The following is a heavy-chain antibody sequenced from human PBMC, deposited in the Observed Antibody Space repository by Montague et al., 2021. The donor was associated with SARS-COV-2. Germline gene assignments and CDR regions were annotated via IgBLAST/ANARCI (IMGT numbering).Heavy chain of an antibody. CDR1: RGSFSNYY. CDR3: ARGRPVQGSFRHFDSISSGALDI. V-gene: IGHV4-34*01. D-gene: IGHD3-9*01. J-gene: IGHJ3*02. Sequence: SETLSLTSAVSRGSFSNYYWTWIRQSPGKGLEWIGEINQGGAPNYTPSLKSRVTISLGTSKKQISLKLNSVTVADTAVFFCARGRPVQGSFRHFDSISSGALDIWAQGSLVIVSS. CDR2: INQGGAP.